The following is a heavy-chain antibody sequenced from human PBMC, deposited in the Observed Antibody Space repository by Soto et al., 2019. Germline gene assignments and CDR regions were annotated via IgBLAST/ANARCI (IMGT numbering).Heavy chain of an antibody. CDR2: ISAYNGNT. CDR3: ARGRITIFGVVMTNYGMDV. CDR1: GYTFTSYG. Sequence: ASVKVSCKASGYTFTSYGISWVRQAPGQGLEWMGWISAYNGNTNYAQKLQGRVTMTTDTSTSTAYMELRSLRSDDTAVYYCARGRITIFGVVMTNYGMDVWGQGTTVTVSS. V-gene: IGHV1-18*01. J-gene: IGHJ6*02. D-gene: IGHD3-3*01.